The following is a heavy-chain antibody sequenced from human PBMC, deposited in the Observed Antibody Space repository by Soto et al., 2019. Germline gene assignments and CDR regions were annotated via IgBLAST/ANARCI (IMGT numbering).Heavy chain of an antibody. CDR3: AGGWPIDY. CDR1: GFTVSTNY. D-gene: IGHD2-15*01. Sequence: EMQLVESGGGLIQPGGSLRLSCAASGFTVSTNYMSWVRQAPGKGLEWVSGIYSGGSTYYADSVKGRFTISRDNSKNSLYLQMNSLRAEGTAVYYWAGGWPIDYWGQVTLVTVCS. CDR2: IYSGGST. J-gene: IGHJ4*02. V-gene: IGHV3-53*01.